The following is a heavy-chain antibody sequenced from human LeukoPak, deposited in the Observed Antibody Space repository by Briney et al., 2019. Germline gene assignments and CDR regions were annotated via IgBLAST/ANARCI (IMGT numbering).Heavy chain of an antibody. V-gene: IGHV5-51*01. D-gene: IGHD6-6*01. Sequence: KSGESLKISCKGSGYSFTSYWTGWVRQMPGKGLEWMGIIYPGDSDTRYSPSFQGQVTISADKSISTAYLQWSSLKASDTAMYYCARLSIAARPKRDEAFDYWGQGTLVTVSS. CDR2: IYPGDSDT. CDR3: ARLSIAARPKRDEAFDY. J-gene: IGHJ4*02. CDR1: GYSFTSYW.